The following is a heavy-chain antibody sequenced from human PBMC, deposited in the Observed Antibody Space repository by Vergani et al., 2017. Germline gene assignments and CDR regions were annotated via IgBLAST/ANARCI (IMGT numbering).Heavy chain of an antibody. CDR2: ISAYNGKT. V-gene: IGHV1-18*01. CDR3: ARGVSRGVRAATGSEYFQH. CDR1: GYTFTSYG. D-gene: IGHD2-15*01. J-gene: IGHJ1*01. Sequence: QVQLVQSGAEVKKPGASVKVSCKASGYTFTSYGISWVRQAPGQGLEWMGWISAYNGKTNYAQKLQGRVTMTTDTSTSTAYMELRSLRSDDTAVYYCARGVSRGVRAATGSEYFQHWGQGTLVTVSS.